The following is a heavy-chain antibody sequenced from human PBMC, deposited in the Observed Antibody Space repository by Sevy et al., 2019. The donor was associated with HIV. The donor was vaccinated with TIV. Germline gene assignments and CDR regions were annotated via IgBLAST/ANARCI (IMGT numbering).Heavy chain of an antibody. V-gene: IGHV3-30*18. CDR2: ISYDGNIQ. CDR3: AKDQGGYNYAPGY. Sequence: GGSLRLSCAASGLTFSTYGMHWVRQAPGKGLEWVAVISYDGNIQYYADSVKGRFTVSRANSKNTLYLQMNSLRAEDSAVDYCAKDQGGYNYAPGYWGQGTLVTVSS. D-gene: IGHD5-18*01. CDR1: GLTFSTYG. J-gene: IGHJ4*02.